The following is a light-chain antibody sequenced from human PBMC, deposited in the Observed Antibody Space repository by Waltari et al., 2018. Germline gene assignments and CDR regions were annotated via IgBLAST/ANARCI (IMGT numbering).Light chain of an antibody. V-gene: IGLV4-69*01. CDR2: VNSDGSH. CDR3: QTGGHGTWV. CDR1: SGHSTNV. J-gene: IGLJ3*02. Sequence: QLVLTQSPSASASLRASVKLTCTLSSGHSTNVIAWLQKRPEKGPRYLMKVNSDGSHNKGDEIPDRFSGSSSGAERYLTISSLQSEDEADYYCQTGGHGTWVFGGGTKLTVL.